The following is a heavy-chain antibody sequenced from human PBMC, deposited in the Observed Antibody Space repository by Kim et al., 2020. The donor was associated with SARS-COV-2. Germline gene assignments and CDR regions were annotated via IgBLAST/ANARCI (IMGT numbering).Heavy chain of an antibody. Sequence: GGSLRLSCAASGFTFSSYPMSWVRQAPGKGLEWVSGISGSGGSTYYADSVKGRFTISRDNSKSTLYLQMNSLRAEDTALYYCAKDLQSLDGYLEGFDYWGQGTLVTVSS. CDR2: ISGSGGST. J-gene: IGHJ4*02. V-gene: IGHV3-23*01. CDR1: GFTFSSYP. D-gene: IGHD5-12*01. CDR3: AKDLQSLDGYLEGFDY.